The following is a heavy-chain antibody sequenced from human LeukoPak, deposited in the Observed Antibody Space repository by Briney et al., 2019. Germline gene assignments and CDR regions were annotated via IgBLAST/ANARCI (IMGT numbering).Heavy chain of an antibody. J-gene: IGHJ4*02. CDR3: ARGRVATKEDHFDY. CDR2: IIPIFGTA. Sequence: ASVKVSCKASGGTFSSYAISWVRQAPGQGLEWMGGIIPIFGTANYAQKFQGRVTITADESTSTAYMELSSLRSEDTAVYYCARGRVATKEDHFDYWGQGTLVTVSS. V-gene: IGHV1-69*13. CDR1: GGTFSSYA. D-gene: IGHD5-24*01.